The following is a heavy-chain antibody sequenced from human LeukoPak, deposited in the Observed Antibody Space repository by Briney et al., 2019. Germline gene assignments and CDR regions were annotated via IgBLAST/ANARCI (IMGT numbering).Heavy chain of an antibody. CDR3: ARQPWCTSCYLDNAFDI. Sequence: KASETLSLTCSVSSGSISSNSYYWGWIRQPPGKGLEWIGTIYYSGSAYYKPSLKSRVTISVDTSKNRFSLKVRSVTAADTAVYYCARQPWCTSCYLDNAFDIWGQGTMVTVSS. J-gene: IGHJ3*02. CDR2: IYYSGSA. V-gene: IGHV4-39*01. CDR1: SGSISSNSYY. D-gene: IGHD2-2*01.